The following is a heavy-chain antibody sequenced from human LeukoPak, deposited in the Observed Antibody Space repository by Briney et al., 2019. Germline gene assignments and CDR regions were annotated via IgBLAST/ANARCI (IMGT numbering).Heavy chain of an antibody. D-gene: IGHD3-3*01. CDR3: TRLPLSGDFWSGYYYDAFDI. CDR1: GFTFGDYA. V-gene: IGHV3-49*03. CDR2: IRSKAYGGTT. Sequence: PGGSLRLSCTASGFTFGDYAMSWFRQAPGKGLEWVGFIRSKAYGGTTEYAASVKGRFTISRDDSKSIAYLQMNSLKTEDTAVYYCTRLPLSGDFWSGYYYDAFDIWGQGTMVTVSS. J-gene: IGHJ3*02.